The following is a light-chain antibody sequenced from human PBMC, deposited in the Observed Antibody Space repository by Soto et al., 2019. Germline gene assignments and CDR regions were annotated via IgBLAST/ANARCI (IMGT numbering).Light chain of an antibody. J-gene: IGLJ1*01. CDR2: ASS. CDR1: SSDVGSYNY. V-gene: IGLV2-14*01. Sequence: QSVLTKPAPVSGSPGQSITISCTGTSSDVGSYNYVSWYQHHPGKAPRLMIYASSNRPSGVSHRFSGSRSGNTASLTISGLQAEDEADYYCSSYTSGSTLYVFGTGTKAPS. CDR3: SSYTSGSTLYV.